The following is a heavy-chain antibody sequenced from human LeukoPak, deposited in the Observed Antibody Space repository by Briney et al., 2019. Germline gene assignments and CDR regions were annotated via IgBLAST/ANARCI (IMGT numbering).Heavy chain of an antibody. CDR1: GFTFSSYW. CDR2: ISGSGDNT. CDR3: AKDRYGRPYYDSFDY. Sequence: GGSLRHSCAASGFTFSSYWMSWVRQAPGKGLEWVSGISGSGDNTYYADSVKGRFTISRDKSKNTLYLQMNSLRAEDTAVYFCAKDRYGRPYYDSFDYWGQGTLVTVSS. J-gene: IGHJ4*02. V-gene: IGHV3-23*01. D-gene: IGHD3-22*01.